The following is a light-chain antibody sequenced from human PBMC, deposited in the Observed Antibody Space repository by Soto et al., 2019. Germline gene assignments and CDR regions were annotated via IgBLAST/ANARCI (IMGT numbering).Light chain of an antibody. V-gene: IGKV1-9*01. CDR2: GAS. J-gene: IGKJ4*01. CDR3: QHLNTYPLT. Sequence: DIQLTQSPSFLSASVGDRVTITCRAIRGLGGFLAWYQQKPGKAPNLLISGASTLRTGVPSRFSGSGSGTEFTLTISSLQPEDFATYYCQHLNTYPLTFGGGTKVEI. CDR1: RGLGGF.